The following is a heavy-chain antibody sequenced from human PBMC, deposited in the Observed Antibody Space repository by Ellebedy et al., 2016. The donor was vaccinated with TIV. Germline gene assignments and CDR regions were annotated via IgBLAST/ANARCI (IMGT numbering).Heavy chain of an antibody. D-gene: IGHD2-2*01. Sequence: GESLKISXAVSGFTFSHYDMHWVRQAPGKGLEWVATISYDGYNEYYGDSVKGRFTISRDNSRDTLFLQMNSLRVEDTAVYYCAKHPDVAVVVPAAGHWGQGTLVTVSS. CDR3: AKHPDVAVVVPAAGH. CDR2: ISYDGYNE. J-gene: IGHJ4*02. CDR1: GFTFSHYD. V-gene: IGHV3-30*18.